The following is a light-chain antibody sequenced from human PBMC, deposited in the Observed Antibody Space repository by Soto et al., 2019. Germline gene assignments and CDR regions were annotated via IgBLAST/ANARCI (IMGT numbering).Light chain of an antibody. V-gene: IGKV2-28*01. CDR3: MQALQTPFT. J-gene: IGKJ3*01. Sequence: DIVMTQSPLSLPVTPGEPASISCRSSQSLLHTNGYSFLGWYLQKPGQSPQLLISLGSNRASGVPDRFRGSGSGTDFTLKISRVEAEDVGVYYCMQALQTPFTFGPGTKVDIK. CDR2: LGS. CDR1: QSLLHTNGYSF.